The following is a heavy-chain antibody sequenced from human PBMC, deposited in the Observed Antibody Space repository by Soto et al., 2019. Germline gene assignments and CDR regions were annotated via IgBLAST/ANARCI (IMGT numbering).Heavy chain of an antibody. J-gene: IGHJ4*02. CDR1: GGSISSYY. CDR3: ATLPHYGDPKAGL. V-gene: IGHV4-59*08. D-gene: IGHD4-17*01. CDR2: IYYSGST. Sequence: SETLSLTCTVSGGSISSYYWSWIRQPPGKGLEWIGYIYYSGSTNYNPSLKSRVTISVDTSRNQFSLKLTSVTAADTAVYYCATLPHYGDPKAGLWGQGTLVTVSS.